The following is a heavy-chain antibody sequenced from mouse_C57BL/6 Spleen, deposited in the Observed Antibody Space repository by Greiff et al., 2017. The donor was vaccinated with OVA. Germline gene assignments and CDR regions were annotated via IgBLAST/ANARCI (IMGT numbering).Heavy chain of an antibody. J-gene: IGHJ1*03. CDR3: ASNYYYGSRNWYFDV. CDR1: GFTFSSYT. D-gene: IGHD1-1*01. V-gene: IGHV5-9*01. CDR2: ISGGGGNT. Sequence: DVMLVESGGGLVKPGGSLKLSCAASGFTFSSYTMSWVRQTPEKRLEWVATISGGGGNTYYPDSVKGRFTISRDNAKNTLYLQMSRLRSEDTALYYCASNYYYGSRNWYFDVWGTGTTVTVSS.